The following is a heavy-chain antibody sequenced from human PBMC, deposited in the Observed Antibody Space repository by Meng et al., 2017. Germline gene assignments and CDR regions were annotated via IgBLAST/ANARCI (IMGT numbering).Heavy chain of an antibody. CDR2: INAGNGNT. CDR1: GYTFTSYA. Sequence: VQLVQSGAEVKKPGASVKVSCKASGYTFTSYAMHWVRQAPGQRLEWMGWINAGNGNTKYSQKFQGRVTITRDTSASTAYMELSSLRSEDTAVYYCATDGQDSSGYYPWYFDLWGRGTLVTVSS. V-gene: IGHV1-3*01. CDR3: ATDGQDSSGYYPWYFDL. J-gene: IGHJ2*01. D-gene: IGHD3-22*01.